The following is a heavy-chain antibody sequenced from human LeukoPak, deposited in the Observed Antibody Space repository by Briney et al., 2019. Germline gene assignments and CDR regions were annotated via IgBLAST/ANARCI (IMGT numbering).Heavy chain of an antibody. CDR3: ARAREWELLYDY. CDR1: GFTVSSNY. CDR2: IYSGGST. Sequence: TGGSLRLSCAASGFTVSSNYTSWVRQAPGKGLEWVSVIYSGGSTYYADSVKGRFTISRDNSKNTLYLQMNSLRAEDTAVYYCARAREWELLYDYWGQGTLVTVSS. J-gene: IGHJ4*02. D-gene: IGHD1-26*01. V-gene: IGHV3-66*01.